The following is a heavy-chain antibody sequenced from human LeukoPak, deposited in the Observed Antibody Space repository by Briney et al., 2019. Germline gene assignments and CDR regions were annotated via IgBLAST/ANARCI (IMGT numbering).Heavy chain of an antibody. Sequence: PGGSLRLSCAASGFTFSNAWMNWVRQAPGKGLEWVGRIKSKTDGGTTDYAAPVKGRFTISRDDSKNTLYLQMNSLKTEDTAVYYCTATRYCSGDSCYPPVYYYGMDVWGQGTTVTVSS. V-gene: IGHV3-15*07. J-gene: IGHJ6*02. D-gene: IGHD2-15*01. CDR3: TATRYCSGDSCYPPVYYYGMDV. CDR2: IKSKTDGGTT. CDR1: GFTFSNAW.